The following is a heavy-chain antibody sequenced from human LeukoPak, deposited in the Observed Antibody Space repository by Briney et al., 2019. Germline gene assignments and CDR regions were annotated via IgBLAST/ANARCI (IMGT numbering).Heavy chain of an antibody. Sequence: ASVKVSCKASGYTFTSYDFNWVRQATGQRPEWMGWMSPSSGDTGYAQKFQDRVTMTRNTSISTAYMELSSLRSDDTAVYYCARGPPNWGYDYWGPGTLVTVSS. CDR3: ARGPPNWGYDY. J-gene: IGHJ4*02. D-gene: IGHD7-27*01. CDR2: MSPSSGDT. CDR1: GYTFTSYD. V-gene: IGHV1-8*01.